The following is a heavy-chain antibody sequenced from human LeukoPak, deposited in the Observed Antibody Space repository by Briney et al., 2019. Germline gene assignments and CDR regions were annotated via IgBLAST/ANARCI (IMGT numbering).Heavy chain of an antibody. Sequence: PGGSLRLSCAASGFTFSSYGTNWVRQAPGKGLEWVSSISSSSSYIYYADSVKGRFTISRDNAKNSLYLQMNSLRAEDTAVYYCASDPVEDAFDIWGQGTMVTVSS. CDR2: ISSSSSYI. CDR3: ASDPVEDAFDI. J-gene: IGHJ3*02. CDR1: GFTFSSYG. V-gene: IGHV3-21*01. D-gene: IGHD4-23*01.